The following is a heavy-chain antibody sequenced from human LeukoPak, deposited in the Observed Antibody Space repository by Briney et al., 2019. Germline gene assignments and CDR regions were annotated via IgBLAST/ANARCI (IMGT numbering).Heavy chain of an antibody. D-gene: IGHD3-9*01. CDR3: AKDLYDILTGSLTPPGY. J-gene: IGHJ4*02. CDR1: GFIFSSYG. Sequence: GGSLRLSCAASGFIFSSYGMHWVRQAPGKGLEWVAFIRYDGSNKYYADSVKGRFTISRDNSKNTLYLQMNSLRAEDTAVYYCAKDLYDILTGSLTPPGYWGQGTLVTVSS. CDR2: IRYDGSNK. V-gene: IGHV3-30*02.